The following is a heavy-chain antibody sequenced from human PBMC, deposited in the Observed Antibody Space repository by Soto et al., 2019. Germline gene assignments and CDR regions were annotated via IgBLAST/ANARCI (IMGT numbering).Heavy chain of an antibody. J-gene: IGHJ4*02. D-gene: IGHD3-3*01. Sequence: QITLNESGPTVVKPAETLTLTCTFSGFSLTTSGVGVGWIRQSPGKAPEWLPLIYWDDDKRYSASLKRRLTITKDSSKHQVVMTMASVDSEDTATYYCAHWILRRVFELVTPTASYFDFWGQGTPVVVSS. CDR3: AHWILRRVFELVTPTASYFDF. CDR1: GFSLTTSGVG. CDR2: IYWDDDK. V-gene: IGHV2-5*02.